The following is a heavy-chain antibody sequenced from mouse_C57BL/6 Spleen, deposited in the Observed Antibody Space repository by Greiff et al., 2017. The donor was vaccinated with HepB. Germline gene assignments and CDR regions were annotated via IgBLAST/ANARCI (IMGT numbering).Heavy chain of an antibody. D-gene: IGHD4-1*01. V-gene: IGHV5-17*01. CDR3: ARPANWDEGFAY. CDR2: ISSGSSTI. Sequence: EVNLVESGGGLVKPGGSLKLSCAASGFTFSDYGMHWVRQAPEKGLEWVAYISSGSSTIYYADTVKGRFTISRDNAKNTLFLQMTSLRSEDTAMYYCARPANWDEGFAYWGQGTLVTVSA. CDR1: GFTFSDYG. J-gene: IGHJ3*01.